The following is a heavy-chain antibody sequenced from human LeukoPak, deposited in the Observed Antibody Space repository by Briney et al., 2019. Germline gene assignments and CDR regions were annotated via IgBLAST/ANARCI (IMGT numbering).Heavy chain of an antibody. CDR2: IYPGDSDT. D-gene: IGHD4-23*01. J-gene: IGHJ4*02. V-gene: IGHV5-51*04. CDR3: ARTQTTVVTPFGY. Sequence: GESLRISCKGSGYSFTSYWIGWVRQMPGKGLEWMGIIYPGDSDTRYSPSFQGQGTISADKPISTAYLQWSSLKASDTAMYYCARTQTTVVTPFGYWGQGTLVTVSS. CDR1: GYSFTSYW.